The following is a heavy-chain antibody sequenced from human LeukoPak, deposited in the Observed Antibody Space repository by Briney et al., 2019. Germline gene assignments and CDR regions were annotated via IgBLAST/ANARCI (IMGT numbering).Heavy chain of an antibody. Sequence: GGSLRLSCAASGFTFSRFWMSWVRQIPGKGLEWVSVIYSGGSTYYADSVKGRFTISRDNAKNTLYLQMNSLSDEDTAVYYCVRDWFLALDYWGQGTLVTVSS. D-gene: IGHD3-10*01. CDR3: VRDWFLALDY. CDR2: IYSGGST. CDR1: GFTFSRFW. J-gene: IGHJ4*02. V-gene: IGHV3-66*01.